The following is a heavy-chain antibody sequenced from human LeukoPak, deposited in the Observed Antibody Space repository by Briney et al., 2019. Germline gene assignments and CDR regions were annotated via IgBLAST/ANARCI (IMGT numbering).Heavy chain of an antibody. V-gene: IGHV3-48*01. D-gene: IGHD2-2*01. CDR2: IRGSSTTI. Sequence: PGGSLRRSCAASGFRFITSSMSWVRQTPGKGLEWISYIRGSSTTIYYADSVKGRFTISRDNARNSLYLQMNDLRAEDTGVYFCARDARSHCGTDACYGPYFDYWGQGSLVTVSS. J-gene: IGHJ4*02. CDR1: GFRFITSS. CDR3: ARDARSHCGTDACYGPYFDY.